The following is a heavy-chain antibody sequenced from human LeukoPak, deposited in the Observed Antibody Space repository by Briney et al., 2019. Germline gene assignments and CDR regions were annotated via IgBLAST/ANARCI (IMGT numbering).Heavy chain of an antibody. CDR3: ARDYKWGQALDY. D-gene: IGHD1-1*01. V-gene: IGHV3-30-3*01. Sequence: GRSLRLSCTASGFTFSNSAMHWVRQAPGKGLEWVAVTSYDEVNKYYADSVKGRFTISRDNSKNTLYLQTNSLRAEDTAVYYCARDYKWGQALDYWGQGTLVTVSS. J-gene: IGHJ4*02. CDR1: GFTFSNSA. CDR2: TSYDEVNK.